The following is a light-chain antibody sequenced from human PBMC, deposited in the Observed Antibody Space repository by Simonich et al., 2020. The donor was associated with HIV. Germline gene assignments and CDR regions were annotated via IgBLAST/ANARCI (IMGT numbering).Light chain of an antibody. CDR3: QQRSNWLT. CDR1: QSVGSY. CDR2: DAS. V-gene: IGKV3-11*01. J-gene: IGKJ4*01. Sequence: EIVLTQSPATLSLSPGERPTLSCRASQSVGSYLAWYQQKPGQAPRLLLYDASNGATGIPARFSGSGSGTDFTLTISSLEPEDFAVYYCQQRSNWLTFGGGTKVEIK.